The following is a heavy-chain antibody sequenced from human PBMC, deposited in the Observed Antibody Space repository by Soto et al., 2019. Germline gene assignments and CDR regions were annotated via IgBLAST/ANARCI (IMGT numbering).Heavy chain of an antibody. CDR1: GFSLSTSGVG. Sequence: QITLKESGPPLVKPTQTLTLTCTFSGFSLSTSGVGVGWIRQPPGKALEWLALIYWDDDKRYSPSLKSRLTITKDTSKNQVVLTMTNMDPVDTATYYCARKGSELLPFDIWGQGTMVTVSS. D-gene: IGHD1-26*01. CDR3: ARKGSELLPFDI. V-gene: IGHV2-5*02. CDR2: IYWDDDK. J-gene: IGHJ3*02.